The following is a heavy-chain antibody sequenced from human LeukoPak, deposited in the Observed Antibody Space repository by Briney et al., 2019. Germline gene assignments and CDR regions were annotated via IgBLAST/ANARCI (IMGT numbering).Heavy chain of an antibody. V-gene: IGHV3-9*01. CDR1: GFNFDEYA. CDR2: ISWNSGTL. D-gene: IGHD3-10*01. CDR3: VKDVSYGSVDACDI. Sequence: PGGSLRLSCAASGFNFDEYAMHWVRQVPGKGLAWVSGISWNSGTLGYADSVKGRFTVTRDNAKKSLYLQMNSLRAEDTALYYCVKDVSYGSVDACDIWGQGTMVTVSS. J-gene: IGHJ3*02.